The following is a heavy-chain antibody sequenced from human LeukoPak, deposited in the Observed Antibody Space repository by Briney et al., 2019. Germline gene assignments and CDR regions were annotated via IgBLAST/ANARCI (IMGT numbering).Heavy chain of an antibody. Sequence: GGSLRLSCAASGFTVNNNFMTWVRQAPGKGLEWVSVIYSGGTTYYGDSVMGRFTISRDNSKTTLFLQMNSLKAEDTAVYYCATGGRSGVALEQWGQGTLVTVSS. J-gene: IGHJ4*02. CDR1: GFTVNNNF. CDR3: ATGGRSGVALEQ. D-gene: IGHD1/OR15-1a*01. V-gene: IGHV3-53*01. CDR2: IYSGGTT.